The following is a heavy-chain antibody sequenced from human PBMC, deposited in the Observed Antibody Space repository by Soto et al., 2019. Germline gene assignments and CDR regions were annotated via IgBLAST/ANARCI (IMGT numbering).Heavy chain of an antibody. CDR1: GGSFSGYY. D-gene: IGHD2-8*02. Sequence: QVQLQQWGAGLLKPSETLSLTCAVYGGSFSGYYWTWIRQPPGTGLVWIGEINHSGSTNYNPSLKRRVTISVATSQNQFSLKLTSVTAADTAVYYCARDKITGLFDYWGQGTLVTVSS. J-gene: IGHJ4*02. CDR2: INHSGST. V-gene: IGHV4-34*01. CDR3: ARDKITGLFDY.